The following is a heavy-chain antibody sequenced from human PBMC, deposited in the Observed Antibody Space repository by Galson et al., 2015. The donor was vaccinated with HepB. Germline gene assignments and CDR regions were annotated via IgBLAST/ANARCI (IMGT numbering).Heavy chain of an antibody. D-gene: IGHD6-13*01. CDR2: TSGSGGST. V-gene: IGHV3-23*01. CDR1: GFTFSNYA. Sequence: SLRLSCAASGFTFSNYAMSWVRQAPGKGLEWVSGTSGSGGSTYYTDSVKGRFTTSRDNSKNTLYLQMNSLRAEDTAVYYCAKDRSSIKTKLGLDYWGQGTLVTVSS. J-gene: IGHJ4*02. CDR3: AKDRSSIKTKLGLDY.